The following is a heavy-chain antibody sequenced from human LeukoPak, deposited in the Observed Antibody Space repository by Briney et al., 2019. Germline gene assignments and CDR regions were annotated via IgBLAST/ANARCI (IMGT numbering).Heavy chain of an antibody. V-gene: IGHV3-48*01. CDR3: AREWELLSIDY. J-gene: IGHJ4*02. D-gene: IGHD1-26*01. Sequence: GGSLRLSCAASGFTFSSYSMNWVRQAPGKGLEWVSYISSSSSTIYYADSVKGRFTISRDNAKNSLYLQMNSLRAEDTAVYYCAREWELLSIDYWGQGTLVTVSS. CDR1: GFTFSSYS. CDR2: ISSSSSTI.